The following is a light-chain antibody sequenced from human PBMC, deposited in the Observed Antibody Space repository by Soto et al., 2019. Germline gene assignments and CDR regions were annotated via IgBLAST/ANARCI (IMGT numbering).Light chain of an antibody. CDR1: QSVSGW. CDR3: QQYETFSGT. CDR2: DAS. V-gene: IGKV1-5*01. Sequence: DIQMTQSPSTLSASVGXTVXVTCXASQSVSGWLAWYQQKPGEAPKLLIYDASALPRGVPSRFSGSGSGTKFTLTIASLQPDDFATYYCQQYETFSGTFGPGTKVDIK. J-gene: IGKJ1*01.